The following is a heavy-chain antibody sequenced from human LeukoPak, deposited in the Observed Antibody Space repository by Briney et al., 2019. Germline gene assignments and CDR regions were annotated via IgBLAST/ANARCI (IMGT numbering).Heavy chain of an antibody. CDR2: IDHSGIT. Sequence: LLETLSLSCTVSGYSISSGYYWGWIRQPPGKGLEWIGSIDHSGITYYTTSLKSRVAISVDTSKNQFSLKLSSVTAADTAVYYCPTTVTSLGAFDIWGQGTNVTDSS. D-gene: IGHD4-17*01. CDR1: GYSISSGYY. CDR3: PTTVTSLGAFDI. V-gene: IGHV4-38-2*02. J-gene: IGHJ3*02.